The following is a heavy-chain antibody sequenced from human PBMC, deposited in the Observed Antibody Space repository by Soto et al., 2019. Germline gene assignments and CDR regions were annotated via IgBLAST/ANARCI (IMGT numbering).Heavy chain of an antibody. CDR3: ARSASAVDS. D-gene: IGHD6-25*01. V-gene: IGHV3-48*01. CDR2: INSGSSSI. Sequence: PGGSLRLSCAASGFILSGYSMNWVRQAPGKGLEWISYINSGSSSIYYSDSVKGRFTISRDNAKNSLFLQMNSLRAEDTAVYYYARSASAVDSWCHGTLLTISS. CDR1: GFILSGYS. J-gene: IGHJ5*01.